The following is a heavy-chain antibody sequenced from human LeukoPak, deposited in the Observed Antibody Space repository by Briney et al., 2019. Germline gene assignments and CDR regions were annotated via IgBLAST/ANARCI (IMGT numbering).Heavy chain of an antibody. Sequence: GASVKVSCKASGYTFTSYYMHWVRQAPGQGLEWMGIINPSGGSTSYAQKFQGRVTMTRDMSTSTVYMELSSLRSEDTAGYYCARGPAWNQHFDYWGQGTLVTVSS. D-gene: IGHD1-1*01. CDR2: INPSGGST. J-gene: IGHJ4*02. CDR1: GYTFTSYY. CDR3: ARGPAWNQHFDY. V-gene: IGHV1-46*01.